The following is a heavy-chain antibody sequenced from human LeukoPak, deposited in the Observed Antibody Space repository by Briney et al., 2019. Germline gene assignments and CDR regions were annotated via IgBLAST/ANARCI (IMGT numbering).Heavy chain of an antibody. D-gene: IGHD1-26*01. J-gene: IGHJ4*02. V-gene: IGHV3-48*03. CDR1: GFIFSSYE. CDR3: ARGGGGSYYHLLDY. CDR2: ISSGGSTI. Sequence: GGSLRLSCAASGFIFSSYEMNWVRQAPGKGLEWVSYISSGGSTIYFADSVKGRFTISRDNAKNSLYLQMNSLRAEDTAVYYCARGGGGSYYHLLDYWGQGTLVTVSS.